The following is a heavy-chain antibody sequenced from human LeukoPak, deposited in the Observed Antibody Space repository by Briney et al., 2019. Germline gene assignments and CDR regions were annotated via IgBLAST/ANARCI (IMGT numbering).Heavy chain of an antibody. V-gene: IGHV3-20*04. CDR1: GFIFSGYG. D-gene: IGHD4/OR15-4a*01. CDR2: INWNGGST. J-gene: IGHJ4*02. CDR3: ARRAGAYSHPYDY. Sequence: GGSLRLSCAASGFIFSGYGMSWVRQAPGKGLEWVSGINWNGGSTGYADSVKGRFTISRDTAKNSLYLQMNSLRAEDTALYYCARRAGAYSHPYDYWGQGTLVTVSS.